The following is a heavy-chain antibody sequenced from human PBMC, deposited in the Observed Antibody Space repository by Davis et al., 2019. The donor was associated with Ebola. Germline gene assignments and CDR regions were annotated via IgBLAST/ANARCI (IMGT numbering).Heavy chain of an antibody. J-gene: IGHJ4*02. V-gene: IGHV3-53*01. CDR1: GFTVSSNY. Sequence: GESLKISCAASGFTVSSNYMSWVRQAPGKGLEWVSVIYSGGSTYYADSVKGRFTISRDNSKNTLYLQMNSLRAEDTAVYYCARGSENNGWIFDSWGQGSLVIVSA. CDR2: IYSGGST. D-gene: IGHD6-19*01. CDR3: ARGSENNGWIFDS.